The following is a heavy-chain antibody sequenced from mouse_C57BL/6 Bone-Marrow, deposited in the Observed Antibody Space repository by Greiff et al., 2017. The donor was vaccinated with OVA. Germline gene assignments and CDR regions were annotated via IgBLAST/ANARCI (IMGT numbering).Heavy chain of an antibody. Sequence: VQLKQPGAELVTPGASVKMSCKASGYTFTSYWITWVKQRPGQGLEWIGDIYPGSGRTNYNEKFKSKATLTVDTSSSTAYMQLSSLTSEDSAVYYCARSGITTVEGDFAMDYWGQGTSVTVSS. D-gene: IGHD1-1*01. V-gene: IGHV1-55*01. CDR2: IYPGSGRT. CDR3: ARSGITTVEGDFAMDY. CDR1: GYTFTSYW. J-gene: IGHJ4*01.